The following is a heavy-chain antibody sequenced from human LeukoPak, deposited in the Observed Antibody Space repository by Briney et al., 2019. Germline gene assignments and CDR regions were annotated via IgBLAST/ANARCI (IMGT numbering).Heavy chain of an antibody. Sequence: ASVKVSCKASGGTFSSYAISWVRQAPGQGLEWMGGIIPIFGTANYAQKFQGRVTITADESTSTAYMELSSLRSEDTAVYYCVSLWGSKQVATEGWGQGTLVTVSS. CDR3: VSLWGSKQVATEG. D-gene: IGHD5-12*01. V-gene: IGHV1-69*01. CDR2: IIPIFGTA. J-gene: IGHJ4*02. CDR1: GGTFSSYA.